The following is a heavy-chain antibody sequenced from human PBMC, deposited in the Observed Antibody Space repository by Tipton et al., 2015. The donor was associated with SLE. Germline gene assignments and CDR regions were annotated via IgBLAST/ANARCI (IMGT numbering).Heavy chain of an antibody. V-gene: IGHV4-59*11. CDR2: IFFSGNT. Sequence: TLSLTCSVSGAPISRHYWTWIRQPPGKGLEWIGYIFFSGNTKYNPSLNSRITMSIDTSKDQFSLRLTSVTAADTAIYYCARSTNWNSAAYYFDLWGQGTLATVSS. J-gene: IGHJ4*02. D-gene: IGHD1-1*01. CDR1: GAPISRHY. CDR3: ARSTNWNSAAYYFDL.